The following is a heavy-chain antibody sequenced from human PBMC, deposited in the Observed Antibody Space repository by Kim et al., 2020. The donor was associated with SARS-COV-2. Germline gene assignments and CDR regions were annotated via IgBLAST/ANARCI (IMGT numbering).Heavy chain of an antibody. CDR3: ARIRGSGTTRSQSYHYYMDI. Sequence: SGPTLVNPTQTLTLTCTFSGFSLSTRGMCVSWIRQPPGKALEWLARIDWDDDKYYNTSLKTRLTISKDTSKNQVVLTMTNMDPVDTATYYCARIRGSGTTRSQSYHYYMDIWCKGTTVTVSS. CDR1: GFSLSTRGMC. J-gene: IGHJ6*03. CDR2: IDWDDDK. D-gene: IGHD1-7*01. V-gene: IGHV2-70*11.